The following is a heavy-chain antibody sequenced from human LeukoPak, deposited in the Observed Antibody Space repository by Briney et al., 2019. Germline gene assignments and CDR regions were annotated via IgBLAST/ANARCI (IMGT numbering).Heavy chain of an antibody. D-gene: IGHD1-26*01. J-gene: IGHJ4*02. CDR3: AKGIVGATRKINFFDY. V-gene: IGHV3-23*01. CDR1: GFTFSSYA. CDR2: ISGSGGST. Sequence: GGSLRLSCAASGFTFSSYAMSWVRQAPGKGLEWVSAISGSGGSTYYADSVKVRFTISRDNSKNTLYLQMNSLRAEDTAVYYCAKGIVGATRKINFFDYWGQGTLVTVSS.